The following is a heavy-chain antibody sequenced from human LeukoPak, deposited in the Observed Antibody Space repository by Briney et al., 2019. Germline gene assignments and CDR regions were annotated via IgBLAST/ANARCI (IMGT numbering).Heavy chain of an antibody. CDR1: GGSISSSSYY. Sequence: PSESLSLTCTVSGGSISSSSYYWGWIRQPPGKGLEWIGSIYYSGSTYYNPSLKSRVTISVGTSKSQFSLKLSSVTAADTAVYYCARGAYYDFWSGYLDYWGQGTLVTVSS. CDR2: IYYSGST. V-gene: IGHV4-39*07. CDR3: ARGAYYDFWSGYLDY. J-gene: IGHJ4*02. D-gene: IGHD3-3*01.